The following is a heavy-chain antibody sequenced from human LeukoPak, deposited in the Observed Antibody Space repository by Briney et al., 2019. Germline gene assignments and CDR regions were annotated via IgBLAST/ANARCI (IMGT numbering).Heavy chain of an antibody. CDR1: GDFMSSYF. Sequence: SETLSLTCTVSGDFMSSYFWSWIRQPPGKGLEWITYIYYSGSTNYNPSLKSRVTISVDTSKNQFSLKLSSVTAADTAVYYCARVSYSNGRYYMDVWGKGTTVTISS. J-gene: IGHJ6*03. D-gene: IGHD5-18*01. CDR2: IYYSGST. V-gene: IGHV4-59*01. CDR3: ARVSYSNGRYYMDV.